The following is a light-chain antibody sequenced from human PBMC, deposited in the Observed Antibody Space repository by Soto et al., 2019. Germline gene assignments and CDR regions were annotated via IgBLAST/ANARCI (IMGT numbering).Light chain of an antibody. V-gene: IGKV1-39*01. Sequence: DIQMTQSPSSLSASFGDRVTLTCRASQSIDTYLNWYQQKPGTAPKLLMYAASTVHSGVPSRFSGSGSGTDFTLTISSLQREYFATYFCQQSHSTPYTFGQGTQLEI. CDR3: QQSHSTPYT. J-gene: IGKJ2*01. CDR2: AAS. CDR1: QSIDTY.